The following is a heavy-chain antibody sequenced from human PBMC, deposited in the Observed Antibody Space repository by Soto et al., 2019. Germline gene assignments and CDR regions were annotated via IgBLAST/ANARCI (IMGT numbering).Heavy chain of an antibody. CDR1: GDSISSYS. J-gene: IGHJ4*02. CDR3: VRDRGYGTLDY. CDR2: IYHSGRA. Sequence: SETLSLTCVVSGDSISSYSWSWIRQPPGKGLEWIGYIYHSGRAFYNSSLKSRVTMSVDGSKNQISLNLRSVTAADTAVYYCVRDRGYGTLDYWGQGALVTVSS. D-gene: IGHD5-18*01. V-gene: IGHV4-30-2*01.